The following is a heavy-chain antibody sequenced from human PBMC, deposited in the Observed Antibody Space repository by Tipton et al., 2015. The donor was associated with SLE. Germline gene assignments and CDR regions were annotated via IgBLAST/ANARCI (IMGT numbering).Heavy chain of an antibody. CDR3: ARVVSGNLLFDF. J-gene: IGHJ4*02. CDR2: IYYTGST. D-gene: IGHD1-26*01. CDR1: GGSMKSYY. V-gene: IGHV4-59*01. Sequence: TLSLTCTVSGGSMKSYYWSWIRQTPGKGLEWIAYIYYTGSTNYNDSLKSRVTIFVDTSKNQFTLQLSSVTAADTAVYYCARVVSGNLLFDFWGQGTLVTVSS.